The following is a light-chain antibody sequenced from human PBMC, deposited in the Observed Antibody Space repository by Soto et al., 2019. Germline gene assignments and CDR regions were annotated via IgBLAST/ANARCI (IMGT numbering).Light chain of an antibody. J-gene: IGKJ1*01. Sequence: EIVLPQSPPTLSSSPGDRVTLSCRASQYINTRLAWYQHRPGQAPRLLIYQTSIWAAGIPARFSASGTGTDFTLTISDVQPEDFAVYYCHQRQSWPRTFGQGTKVDIK. CDR1: QYINTR. CDR3: HQRQSWPRT. CDR2: QTS. V-gene: IGKV3-11*01.